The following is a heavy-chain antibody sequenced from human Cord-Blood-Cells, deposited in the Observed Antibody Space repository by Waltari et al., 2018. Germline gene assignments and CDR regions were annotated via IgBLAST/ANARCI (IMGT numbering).Heavy chain of an antibody. V-gene: IGHV4-4*02. CDR3: ARVIGGYCSSTSCYAFDI. CDR1: GGAISSSNW. Sequence: QVQLQESGPGLVKPSGTLSLTCAVSGGAISSSNWWRWVRPPPGKGLEWIGEIYHSGSTNYNPSLKSRVTISVDKSKNQFSLKLSSVTAADTAVYYCARVIGGYCSSTSCYAFDIWGQGTMVTVSS. CDR2: IYHSGST. J-gene: IGHJ3*02. D-gene: IGHD2-2*01.